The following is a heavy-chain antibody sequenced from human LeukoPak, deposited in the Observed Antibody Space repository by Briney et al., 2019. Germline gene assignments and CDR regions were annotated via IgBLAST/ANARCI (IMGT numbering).Heavy chain of an antibody. CDR1: GSTFTSYY. CDR2: INPSGGTT. V-gene: IGHV1-46*01. D-gene: IGHD3-9*01. J-gene: IGHJ4*02. Sequence: ASVKISCKASGSTFTSYYMHWVRQAPGQGLEWMGIINPSGGTTSYAQKFQGRVTMTRDTPTSTVYMELRSLRSEDTAVYYCASPAGRYFDWLLGYWGQGTLVTVSS. CDR3: ASPAGRYFDWLLGY.